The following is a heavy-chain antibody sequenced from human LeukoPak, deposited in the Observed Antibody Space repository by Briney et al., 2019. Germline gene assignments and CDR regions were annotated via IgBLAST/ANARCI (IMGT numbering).Heavy chain of an antibody. V-gene: IGHV3-21*01. CDR1: GFTFSSYW. CDR3: ARRIAVAGTRYFQH. D-gene: IGHD6-19*01. J-gene: IGHJ1*01. Sequence: GGSLRLSCAASGFTFSSYWMSWVRQAPGKGLEWVSSISSSSSYIYYADSVKGRFTISRDNAKNSLYLQMNSLRAEDTAVYYCARRIAVAGTRYFQHWGQGTLVTVSS. CDR2: ISSSSSYI.